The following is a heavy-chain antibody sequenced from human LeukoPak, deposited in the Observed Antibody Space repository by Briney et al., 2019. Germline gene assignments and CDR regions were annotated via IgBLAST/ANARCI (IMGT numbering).Heavy chain of an antibody. V-gene: IGHV3-21*01. D-gene: IGHD1-26*01. CDR3: AKGLVGATTWFDP. CDR2: ISSSSSYI. J-gene: IGHJ5*02. Sequence: GGSLRLSCAASGFTFSSYSMNWVRQAPGKGLEWVSSISSSSSYIYYADSVKGRFTISRDNSKNTLYLQMNGLRAEDTAVYYCAKGLVGATTWFDPWGQGTLVTVSS. CDR1: GFTFSSYS.